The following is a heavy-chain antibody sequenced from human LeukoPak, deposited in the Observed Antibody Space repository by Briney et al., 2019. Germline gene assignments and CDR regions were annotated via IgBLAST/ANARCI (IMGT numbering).Heavy chain of an antibody. J-gene: IGHJ4*02. V-gene: IGHV1-46*01. CDR3: ARDWKLSYYYDSSGLPPDY. CDR1: GYTFTSYY. Sequence: ASVTVSCKASGYTFTSYYMHWVRQAPGQGLEWMGIINPSGGSTSYAQKFQGRVTMTRDTSTSTVYMELSSLRSEDTAVYYCARDWKLSYYYDSSGLPPDYWGQGTLVTVSS. CDR2: INPSGGST. D-gene: IGHD3-22*01.